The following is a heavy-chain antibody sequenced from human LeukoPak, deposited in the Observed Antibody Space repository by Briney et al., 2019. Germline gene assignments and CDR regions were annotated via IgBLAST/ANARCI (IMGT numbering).Heavy chain of an antibody. CDR3: AKDRGRGSGSYYLFDY. J-gene: IGHJ4*02. CDR1: GFTFSSYG. Sequence: PGRSLRLSCAASGFTFSSYGVHWVRQAPGKELEWVAVISYDGSNKYYADSVKGRFTISRDNSKNTLYLQMNSLRAEDTAVYYCAKDRGRGSGSYYLFDYWGQGTLVTVSS. V-gene: IGHV3-30*18. D-gene: IGHD3-10*01. CDR2: ISYDGSNK.